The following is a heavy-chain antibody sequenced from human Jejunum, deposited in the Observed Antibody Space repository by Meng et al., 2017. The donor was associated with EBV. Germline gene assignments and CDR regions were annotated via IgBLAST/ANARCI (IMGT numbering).Heavy chain of an antibody. D-gene: IGHD3-22*01. V-gene: IGHV4-61*01. CDR3: ARVVDYYERSGYPDF. CDR1: GCSVSTASYY. J-gene: IGHJ4*02. CDR2: IYYSGNT. Sequence: VLQQASVAGPVKPSSTLSLTCIVSGCSVSTASYYWCWIRQSPVKGLEWVWFIYYSGNTNYNPSLKSRATITVDTSKNQFSLKLSSVTAADTAVYYCARVVDYYERSGYPDFWGQGTLVTVSS.